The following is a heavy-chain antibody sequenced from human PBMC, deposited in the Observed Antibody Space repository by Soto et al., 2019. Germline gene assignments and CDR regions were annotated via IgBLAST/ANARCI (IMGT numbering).Heavy chain of an antibody. CDR1: SGSISSSNW. CDR2: IYHSGST. CDR3: ARRYSSGWYFDY. V-gene: IGHV4-4*02. D-gene: IGHD6-19*01. J-gene: IGHJ4*02. Sequence: SETLSLTCAVSSGSISSSNWWSWVRQPPGKGLEWIGEIYHSGSTNYNPSLKSRVTISVDKSKNQFSLKLSSVTAADTAVYYCARRYSSGWYFDYWGQGTLVTVSS.